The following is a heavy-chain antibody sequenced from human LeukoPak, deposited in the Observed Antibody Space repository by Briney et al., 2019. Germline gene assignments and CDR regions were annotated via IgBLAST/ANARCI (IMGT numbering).Heavy chain of an antibody. CDR3: AKSLSGGGYYFEY. D-gene: IGHD3-10*01. CDR1: GFTFSNYA. J-gene: IGHJ4*02. CDR2: ISDSGGST. V-gene: IGHV3-23*01. Sequence: GGSLRLSCAASGFTFSNYALTWVRQAPGKGLEWVSGISDSGGSTYYADSVKGRFTISRDNSKNTLYLQMNSLRAEDTAVYYCAKSLSGGGYYFEYWGQGTLVTVSS.